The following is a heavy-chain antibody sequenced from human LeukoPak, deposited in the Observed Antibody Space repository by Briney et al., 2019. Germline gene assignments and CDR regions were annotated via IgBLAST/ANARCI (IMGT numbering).Heavy chain of an antibody. CDR1: GFTFSSYS. J-gene: IGHJ3*02. CDR3: ASFDYYDGSGYYYGPNDAFDI. CDR2: ISSSSSTI. V-gene: IGHV3-48*01. D-gene: IGHD3-22*01. Sequence: GGSLRLSCAASGFTFSSYSMNWVRQAPGKGLEWVSYISSSSSTIYYADSVKGRFTISRDNAKNSLYLQMNSLRAEDTAVYYCASFDYYDGSGYYYGPNDAFDIWGQGTMVTVSS.